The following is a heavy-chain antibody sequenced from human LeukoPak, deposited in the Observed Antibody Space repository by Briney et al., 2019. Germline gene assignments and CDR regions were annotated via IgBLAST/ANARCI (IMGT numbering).Heavy chain of an antibody. CDR1: GFTFSSYA. J-gene: IGHJ4*02. CDR2: ISGSGGRT. V-gene: IGHV3-23*01. D-gene: IGHD5-24*01. CDR3: ATDGPQVEMATIMDY. Sequence: GASLRLSCAASGFTFSSYAMSWVRQAPGKGLEWVSAISGSGGRTYYADSVKGRFTISRDNSKNTLYVQMNSLRAEDTALYYCATDGPQVEMATIMDYWGQGTLFTVSS.